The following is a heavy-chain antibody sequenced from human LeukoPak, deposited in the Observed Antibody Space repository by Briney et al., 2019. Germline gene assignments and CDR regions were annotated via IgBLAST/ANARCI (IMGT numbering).Heavy chain of an antibody. D-gene: IGHD3-22*01. J-gene: IGHJ3*02. Sequence: SETLSLTCTVSGGSISSNNRNWIRQPPGRGLEWIAYISSSGSTKYNPSPKSRVTISVDTSKNQLSLKLTSVTAADTAVYFCARDSSHFYDTSAIDPFDIWGQGTMVTVSS. V-gene: IGHV4-59*12. CDR1: GGSISSNN. CDR3: ARDSSHFYDTSAIDPFDI. CDR2: ISSSGST.